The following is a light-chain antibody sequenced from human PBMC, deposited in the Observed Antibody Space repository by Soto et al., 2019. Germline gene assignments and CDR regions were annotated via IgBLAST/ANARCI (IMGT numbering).Light chain of an antibody. J-gene: IGLJ1*01. CDR1: SSDVGGYNY. CDR3: SSYAGSSNV. Sequence: QSVLTQPASLSGSPGQSITISCTGTSSDVGGYNYVSWYQQHPGKAPKLIIYEVINRPSGISHRFSGSKSGNAASLTISGLQAEDEADYYCSSYAGSSNVFGTGTKVTVL. V-gene: IGLV2-14*01. CDR2: EVI.